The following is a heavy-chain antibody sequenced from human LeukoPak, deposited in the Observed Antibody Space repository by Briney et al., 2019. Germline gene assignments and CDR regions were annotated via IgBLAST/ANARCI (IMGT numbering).Heavy chain of an antibody. CDR1: RFTFSAYS. J-gene: IGHJ4*02. D-gene: IGHD3-22*01. CDR2: INSDGSRT. Sequence: PGGSLRLSCVASRFTFSAYSVHWVRQAPGKGLVWVSRINSDGSRTTYADSVKGRFTISRDNAKNTLYLQMYSLRAEDTAVYYCARSAFYGGSGYYYDYWGQGALVTVSS. V-gene: IGHV3-74*01. CDR3: ARSAFYGGSGYYYDY.